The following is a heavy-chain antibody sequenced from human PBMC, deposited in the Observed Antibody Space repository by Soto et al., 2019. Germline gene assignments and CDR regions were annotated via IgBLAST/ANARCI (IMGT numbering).Heavy chain of an antibody. Sequence: QVQLVESGGGVVQPGRSLRLSCAASGFTFSSYAMHWVRQAPGKGLEWVAVISYDGSNKYYADSVKGRFTISRDNYKNTLYLQMNSLRAEGTAVYYCASEKMYGSATRYGMDVWGQGTTVTVSS. CDR1: GFTFSSYA. CDR2: ISYDGSNK. CDR3: ASEKMYGSATRYGMDV. D-gene: IGHD3-10*01. J-gene: IGHJ6*02. V-gene: IGHV3-30-3*01.